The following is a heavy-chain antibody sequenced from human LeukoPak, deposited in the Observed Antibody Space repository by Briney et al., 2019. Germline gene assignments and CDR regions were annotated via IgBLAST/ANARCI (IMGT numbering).Heavy chain of an antibody. V-gene: IGHV3-30*18. CDR1: GFTFNSYS. D-gene: IGHD3-10*01. CDR2: VAYDGFAGSQT. Sequence: GGSLRLSCVASGFTFNSYSMHWVRQAPGKGLQWVAVVAYDGFAGSQTYYADSVKGRFTISRDNSNNTLHLQMSSLRLEDTGVYFCAKGSADRYGSGSYYLDYWGQGILVTVSS. CDR3: AKGSADRYGSGSYYLDY. J-gene: IGHJ4*02.